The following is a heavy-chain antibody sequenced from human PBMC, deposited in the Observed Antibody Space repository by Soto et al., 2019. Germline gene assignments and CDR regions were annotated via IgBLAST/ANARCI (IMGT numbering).Heavy chain of an antibody. D-gene: IGHD2-15*01. Sequence: VSVKVSCKASGYTFTGYYMHWVRQAPGQGLEWMGWINPNSGGTNYAQKFQGWVTMTRDTSISTAYMELSRLRSDDTAVYYCARQSGSCHCENAFDIWGQGTMVTVSS. V-gene: IGHV1-2*04. CDR3: ARQSGSCHCENAFDI. CDR1: GYTFTGYY. CDR2: INPNSGGT. J-gene: IGHJ3*02.